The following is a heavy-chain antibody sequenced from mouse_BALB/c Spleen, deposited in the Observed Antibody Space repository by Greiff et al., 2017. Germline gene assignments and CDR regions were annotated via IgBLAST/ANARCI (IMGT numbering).Heavy chain of an antibody. Sequence: EVKLVESGGGLVQPGGSLRLSCATSGFTFTDYYMSWVRQPPGKALEWLGFIRNKANGYTTEYSASVKGRFTISRDNSQSILYLQMNTLRAEDIATYYCARRVDYWGQGTSVTVSS. CDR1: GFTFTDYY. CDR2: IRNKANGYTT. J-gene: IGHJ4*01. CDR3: ARRVDY. V-gene: IGHV7-3*02.